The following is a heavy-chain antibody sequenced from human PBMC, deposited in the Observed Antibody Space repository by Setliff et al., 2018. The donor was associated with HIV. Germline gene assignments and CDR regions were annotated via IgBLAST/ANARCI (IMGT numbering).Heavy chain of an antibody. CDR2: INTNTGNP. D-gene: IGHD2-15*01. J-gene: IGHJ6*03. CDR3: AREVVVAGVHYYNMDV. Sequence: ASVKVSCKASGYTFTPYAMNWVRQAPGQGLEWMGWINTNTGNPTYAQGFTGRFVFSLDTSVSTAYLQISSLKAEDTAVYYCAREVVVAGVHYYNMDVWGKGTTVTVSS. V-gene: IGHV7-4-1*02. CDR1: GYTFTPYA.